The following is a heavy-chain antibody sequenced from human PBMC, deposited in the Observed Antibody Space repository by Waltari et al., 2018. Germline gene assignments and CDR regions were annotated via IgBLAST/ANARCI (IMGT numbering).Heavy chain of an antibody. CDR2: ISPIFGTA. CDR1: GGTFSSYA. D-gene: IGHD6-19*01. Sequence: QVQLVQSGAEVKKPVSSVKVSCKASGGTFSSYAISWVRQAPGQGLEWMGGISPIFGTANYAQKFQGRVTITADESTSTAYMELSSLRSEDTAVYYCARDLIAVAGTGDDAFDIWGQGTMVTVSS. J-gene: IGHJ3*02. V-gene: IGHV1-69*12. CDR3: ARDLIAVAGTGDDAFDI.